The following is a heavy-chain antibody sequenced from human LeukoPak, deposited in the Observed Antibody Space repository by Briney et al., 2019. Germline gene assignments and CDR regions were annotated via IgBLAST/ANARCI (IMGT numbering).Heavy chain of an antibody. CDR1: GGSISSYY. V-gene: IGHV4-59*08. CDR2: IYYSGST. D-gene: IGHD3-3*01. Sequence: PSETLSLTCTVSGGSISSYYWSWIRQPPAKGLEWIGYIYYSGSTNYYPSLTSRVPISVDTSKNQFSLKLSSVTAADTAVYYCARMKGDFWSGYPRLTRFDPWGQGTLVTVSS. J-gene: IGHJ5*02. CDR3: ARMKGDFWSGYPRLTRFDP.